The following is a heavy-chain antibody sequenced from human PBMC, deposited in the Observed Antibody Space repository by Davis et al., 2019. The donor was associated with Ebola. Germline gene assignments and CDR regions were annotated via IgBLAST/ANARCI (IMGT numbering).Heavy chain of an antibody. D-gene: IGHD3-22*01. CDR1: GFTFSSYG. CDR3: ARVRRWDVVVPFDY. J-gene: IGHJ4*02. V-gene: IGHV3-33*08. Sequence: PGGSLRLSCAASGFTFSSYGMHWVRQAPGKGLEWVAVIWYDGSNKYYADSVKGRFTISRDNAKNSLYLQMNGLRDEDTAVYYCARVRRWDVVVPFDYWGPGTLVTVSS. CDR2: IWYDGSNK.